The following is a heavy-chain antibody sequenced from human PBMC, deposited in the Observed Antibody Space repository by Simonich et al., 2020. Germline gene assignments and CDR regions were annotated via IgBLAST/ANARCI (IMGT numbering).Heavy chain of an antibody. V-gene: IGHV4-39*01. D-gene: IGHD6-13*01. CDR1: GYSISSSIYY. CDR3: ARHAGFAFDI. J-gene: IGHJ3*02. CDR2: IYYSGSN. Sequence: QLQLQESGPGLVKPSETLYLTCTVSGYSISSSIYYWGWIRQTPGKGLEWIGSIYYSGSNYYNPSLKSRVTISVDTSKNQFSLKLSSVTAADTAVYYCARHAGFAFDIWGQGTMVTVSS.